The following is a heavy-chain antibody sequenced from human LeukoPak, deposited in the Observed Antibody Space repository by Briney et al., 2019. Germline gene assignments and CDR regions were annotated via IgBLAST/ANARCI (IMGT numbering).Heavy chain of an antibody. CDR1: GFTFSSYG. CDR3: ATVSSSWYGDY. CDR2: FDPEDGET. V-gene: IGHV1-24*01. J-gene: IGHJ4*02. Sequence: GGSLRLSCAASGFTFSSYGMHWVRQAPGKGLEWMGGFDPEDGETIYAQKFQGRVTMTEDTSTDTAYMELSSLRSEDTAVYYCATVSSSWYGDYWGQGTLVTVSS. D-gene: IGHD6-13*01.